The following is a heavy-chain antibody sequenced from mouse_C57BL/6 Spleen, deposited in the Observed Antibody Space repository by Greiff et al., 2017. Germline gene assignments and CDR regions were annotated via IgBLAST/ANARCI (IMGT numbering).Heavy chain of an antibody. CDR3: ARISGTFAY. V-gene: IGHV2-6*01. CDR1: GFSLISYG. CDR2: IWGVGST. Sequence: QVQLMESGPGLVAPSQSLSITCTVSGFSLISYGVDWVRQSPGKGLEWLGVIWGVGSTHYNSALKSRLSISKDNSKSQVFLNMNILQTYATAMYYCARISGTFAYWGQGTLVTVSA. J-gene: IGHJ3*01. D-gene: IGHD3-3*01.